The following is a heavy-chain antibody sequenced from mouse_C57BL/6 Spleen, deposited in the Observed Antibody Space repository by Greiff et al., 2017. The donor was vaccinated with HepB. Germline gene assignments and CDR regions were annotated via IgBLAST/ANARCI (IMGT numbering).Heavy chain of an antibody. CDR1: GYTFTSYW. V-gene: IGHV1-64*01. CDR2: IHPTSGST. D-gene: IGHD1-1*01. J-gene: IGHJ2*01. Sequence: QVQLQQPGAELVKPGASVKLSCKASGYTFTSYWMHWVKQRPGQGLEWIGMIHPTSGSTNYNEKFKSKTTLTVDKSSSTAYMQLSSLTSEDSAVYYCARAGAVVDYWGQGTTLTVSS. CDR3: ARAGAVVDY.